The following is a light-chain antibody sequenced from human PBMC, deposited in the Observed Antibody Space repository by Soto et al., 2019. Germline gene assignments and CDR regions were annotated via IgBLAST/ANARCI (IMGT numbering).Light chain of an antibody. CDR1: QSISSW. Sequence: DIQMTQSPSTLSASVGDRVTITCRASQSISSWLAWYQQKPGKAPKLLIYKASSLEGGVPSRFRSSGSGTEFTLTISSLQPDDFATYCCEQYNSYSEGTFGQGTKVEIK. V-gene: IGKV1-5*03. J-gene: IGKJ1*01. CDR2: KAS. CDR3: EQYNSYSEGT.